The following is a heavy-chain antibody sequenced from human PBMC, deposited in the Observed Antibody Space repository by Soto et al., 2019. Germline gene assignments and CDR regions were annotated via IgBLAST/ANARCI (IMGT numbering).Heavy chain of an antibody. J-gene: IGHJ3*02. CDR3: APHVSCSGGSCQYDAFAI. CDR1: EFTVSGHA. D-gene: IGHD2-15*01. Sequence: EVQVLESGGGLVQPGGSLRLSCEGSEFTVSGHAMTWIRQAPGKGPEWVSTITADGGTYYADSVKGRFAMSRDTSENTLYLPVNRLGSEDSAAYYCAPHVSCSGGSCQYDAFAIRCRGTMVTVSS. CDR2: ITADGGT. V-gene: IGHV3-23*01.